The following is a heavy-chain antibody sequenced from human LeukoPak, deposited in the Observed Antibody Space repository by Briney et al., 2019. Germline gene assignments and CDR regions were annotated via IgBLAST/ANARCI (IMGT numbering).Heavy chain of an antibody. V-gene: IGHV4-34*01. CDR2: INHSGST. CDR1: GGSFSGYY. Sequence: SETLSLTCAVYGGSFSGYYWSRIRQPPGKALEWIGEINHSGSTNYNPSLKSRVTISVDTSKNQFSLKLSSVTAADTAVYYCARATASNWFDPWGQGTLVTVSS. J-gene: IGHJ5*02. CDR3: ARATASNWFDP. D-gene: IGHD4-17*01.